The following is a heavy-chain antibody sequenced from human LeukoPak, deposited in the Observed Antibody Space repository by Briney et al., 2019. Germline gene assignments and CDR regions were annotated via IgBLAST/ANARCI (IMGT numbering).Heavy chain of an antibody. CDR2: IYYSGST. CDR1: GASISSSSYY. V-gene: IGHV4-39*07. J-gene: IGHJ2*01. Sequence: SETLSLTCTVSGASISSSSYYRGWIRQPPGKGLEWIGSIYYSGSTYYNPSLKSRVTISVDTSKNQFSLKLSSVTAADTAVYYCARERVRDVAADTSWYFDLWGRGALVTVSS. CDR3: ARERVRDVAADTSWYFDL. D-gene: IGHD6-13*01.